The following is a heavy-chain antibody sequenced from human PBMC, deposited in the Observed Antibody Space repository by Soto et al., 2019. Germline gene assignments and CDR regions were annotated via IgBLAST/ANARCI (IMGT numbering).Heavy chain of an antibody. D-gene: IGHD2-2*01. CDR3: ARGGSCSTTSCLKVGFDH. CDR2: IWYDGSNK. Sequence: QVQLVESGGVVVQPGRSLRLSCAASGFTFSSYGMHWVRQAPGKGLEWVAVIWYDGSNKYYPDSVKGRFTISTDNSKNTLYLQMNSLRAEDTAVYYCARGGSCSTTSCLKVGFDHWGQGTLVTVSS. CDR1: GFTFSSYG. V-gene: IGHV3-33*01. J-gene: IGHJ5*02.